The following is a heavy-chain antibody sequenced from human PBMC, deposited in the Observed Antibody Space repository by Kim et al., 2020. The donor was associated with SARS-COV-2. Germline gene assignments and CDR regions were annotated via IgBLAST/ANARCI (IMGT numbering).Heavy chain of an antibody. CDR3: ARVIVMVPGSSDHFDY. V-gene: IGHV3-7*01. J-gene: IGHJ4*02. D-gene: IGHD2-2*01. CDR2: INEDGSEE. CDR1: GFTFNRYW. Sequence: GGSLRLSCAASGFTFNRYWMSWIRQTPGKGLERVSNINEDGSEEDYVDSVKGRFSISRDNAKNSLFLQMDRLRAEDTAIYYCARVIVMVPGSSDHFDYWGQGTLATVSS.